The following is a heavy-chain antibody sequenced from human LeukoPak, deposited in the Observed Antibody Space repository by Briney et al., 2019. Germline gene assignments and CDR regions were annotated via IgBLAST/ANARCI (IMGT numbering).Heavy chain of an antibody. V-gene: IGHV3-30*18. J-gene: IGHJ4*02. CDR1: GFTFSSYG. Sequence: GRSLRLSCAASGFTFSSYGMHWVRQAPGKGPEWVAVISYDGSTKYHADSVKGRFTISRDNSKNTLYLHMSSLRAEDTAVYYCAKVHSTYYYDSIGYGSQDYWGQGTLVTVSS. CDR2: ISYDGSTK. CDR3: AKVHSTYYYDSIGYGSQDY. D-gene: IGHD3-22*01.